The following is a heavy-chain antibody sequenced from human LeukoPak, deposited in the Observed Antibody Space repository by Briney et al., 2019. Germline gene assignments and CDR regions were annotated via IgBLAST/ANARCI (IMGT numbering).Heavy chain of an antibody. Sequence: SETLSLTCAVYGGSFSRYYWSWIRQSPGKGLEWIAEIDHRGDTNYNPSVKSRLTISVDTSENQFSLKLSSVTAADTAVYYCARVGGAWGDSIKTYYYYMDVWGRGTTATVSS. D-gene: IGHD7-27*01. V-gene: IGHV4-34*01. CDR3: ARVGGAWGDSIKTYYYYMDV. CDR2: IDHRGDT. CDR1: GGSFSRYY. J-gene: IGHJ6*03.